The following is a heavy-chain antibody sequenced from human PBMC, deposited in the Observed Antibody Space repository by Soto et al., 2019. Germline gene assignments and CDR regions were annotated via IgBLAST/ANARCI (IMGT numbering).Heavy chain of an antibody. CDR1: GGTFSSYT. CDR2: IIPILGIA. Sequence: SVKVSCKASGGTFSSYTISWVRQAPGQGLEWMGRIIPILGIANYAQKFQGRVTITADESTSTAYMELRSLRSDDTAVYYCATVIPNYDILTGSFDPWGQGTLVNVSS. J-gene: IGHJ5*02. CDR3: ATVIPNYDILTGSFDP. V-gene: IGHV1-69*02. D-gene: IGHD3-9*01.